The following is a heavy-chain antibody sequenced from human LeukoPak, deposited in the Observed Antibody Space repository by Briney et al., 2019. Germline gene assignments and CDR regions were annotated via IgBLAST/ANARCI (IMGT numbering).Heavy chain of an antibody. V-gene: IGHV1-18*01. CDR1: GYTFTSYG. Sequence: ASVKVSCKASGYTFTSYGISWVRQAPGQGLEWMGWISAYNGNTNYAQKLQGRVTMTTDTSTSTAYMELRSLRSDDTAVYYCARDGHLKSPVGYFDYWGQGTLVTVSS. D-gene: IGHD2-15*01. CDR2: ISAYNGNT. J-gene: IGHJ4*02. CDR3: ARDGHLKSPVGYFDY.